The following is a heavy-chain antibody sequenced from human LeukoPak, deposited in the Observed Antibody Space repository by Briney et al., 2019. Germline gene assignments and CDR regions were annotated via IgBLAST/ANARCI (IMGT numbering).Heavy chain of an antibody. V-gene: IGHV1-2*02. D-gene: IGHD3-10*01. CDR2: ITPNSGGT. Sequence: DSVKVSCKASGYTFTGQYLHWVRQAPGQGLEWMGWITPNSGGTNYAQKFQGRVTMTRDTSISPAYMELSSLRSDDTAIYYCATGSGTYSPDYWGQGTLVTVSS. CDR1: GYTFTGQY. CDR3: ATGSGTYSPDY. J-gene: IGHJ4*02.